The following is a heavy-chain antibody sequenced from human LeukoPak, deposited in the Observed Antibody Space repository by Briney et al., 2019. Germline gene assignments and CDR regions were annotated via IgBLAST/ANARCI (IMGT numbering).Heavy chain of an antibody. Sequence: GGSLRLSCAASGFTFSSYWMSWVRQAPGKGLEWVANIKQDGSEKYYVDSVKGRFTISRDNSKNTLYLQMNSLRAEDTAVYYCAKEAADYYYYYYMDVWGKGTTVTVSS. CDR1: GFTFSSYW. J-gene: IGHJ6*03. CDR3: AKEAADYYYYYYMDV. V-gene: IGHV3-7*03. D-gene: IGHD2-15*01. CDR2: IKQDGSEK.